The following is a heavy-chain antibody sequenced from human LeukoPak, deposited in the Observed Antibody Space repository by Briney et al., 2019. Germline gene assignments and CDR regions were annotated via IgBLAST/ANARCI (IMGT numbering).Heavy chain of an antibody. V-gene: IGHV3-30*18. CDR1: GFTFSSYG. J-gene: IGHJ3*02. CDR3: AKGLLWFGDHGAFDI. D-gene: IGHD3-10*01. CDR2: ISYDGSNK. Sequence: GGSLRLSCAASGFTFSSYGMHWVRQAPGKGLEWVAVISYDGSNKYYADSVKGRFTISRDNSKNTLYLQMNSLRAEDTAVYYCAKGLLWFGDHGAFDIWGQGTMVTVSS.